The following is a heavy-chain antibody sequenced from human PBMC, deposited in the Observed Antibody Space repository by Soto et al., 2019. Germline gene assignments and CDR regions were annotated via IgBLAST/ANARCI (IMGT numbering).Heavy chain of an antibody. V-gene: IGHV1-2*02. CDR2: INPNSGGT. J-gene: IGHJ6*02. D-gene: IGHD2-8*01. CDR1: GYTFTGYY. CDR3: ARVGHCTNGLFYPSPYYYVMDV. Sequence: GASVKVSCKASGYTFTGYYMHWVRQAPGQGLEWMGWINPNSGGTNYAQKFQGRVTMTRDTSISTAYMELSRLRSDDTAVYYCARVGHCTNGLFYPSPYYYVMDVWGQGTTVTVSS.